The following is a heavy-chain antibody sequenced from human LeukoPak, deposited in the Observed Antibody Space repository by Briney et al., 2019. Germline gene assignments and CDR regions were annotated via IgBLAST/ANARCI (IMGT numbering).Heavy chain of an antibody. CDR1: GGSISSYY. CDR3: AKVWRFGEFRDAFDI. V-gene: IGHV4-59*08. Sequence: SETLSLTCTVSGGSISSYYWSWIRQPPGKGLEWIGYIYYSGSTNYNPSLKSRVTISVDTSKNQFSLKLSSVTAADTAVYYCAKVWRFGEFRDAFDIWGQGTMVTVSS. J-gene: IGHJ3*02. D-gene: IGHD3-10*01. CDR2: IYYSGST.